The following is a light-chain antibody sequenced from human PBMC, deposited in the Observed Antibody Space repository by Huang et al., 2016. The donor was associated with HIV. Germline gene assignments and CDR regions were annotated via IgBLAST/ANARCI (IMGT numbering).Light chain of an antibody. CDR3: QQYAGSPWT. Sequence: EIVLTQSPGTLSLSPGERATLSCRASQSISADYLAWYQQKPGQAPRLLIYAASSTVTGIPDRFSGSGSGTDFTLTIYRLEPEDFAVYFCQQYAGSPWTFGQGTKVEIK. J-gene: IGKJ1*01. V-gene: IGKV3-20*01. CDR2: AAS. CDR1: QSISADY.